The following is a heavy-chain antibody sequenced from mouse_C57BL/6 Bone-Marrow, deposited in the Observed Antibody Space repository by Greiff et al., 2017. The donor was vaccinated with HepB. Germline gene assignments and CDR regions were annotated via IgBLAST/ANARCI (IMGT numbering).Heavy chain of an antibody. J-gene: IGHJ4*01. CDR1: GFTFNTYA. Sequence: EVKLVDSGGGLVQPKGSLKLSRAASGFTFNTYAMHWVRQAPGKGLEWVARIRSKSSNYATYYADSVKDRFTISRDDSQSMLYLQMNNLKTEDTAMYYCVRASIYYGNYERAMDYWGQGTSVTVSS. CDR2: IRSKSSNYAT. D-gene: IGHD2-1*01. CDR3: VRASIYYGNYERAMDY. V-gene: IGHV10-3*01.